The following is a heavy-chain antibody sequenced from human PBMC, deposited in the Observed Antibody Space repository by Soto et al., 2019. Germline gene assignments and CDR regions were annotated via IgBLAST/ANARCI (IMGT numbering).Heavy chain of an antibody. CDR2: INPSGGST. D-gene: IGHD6-19*01. V-gene: IGHV1-46*01. Sequence: QVQLVQSGAEVKKPGASVKVSCKASGYTFTSYYMHWVRQAPGQGLEWMGIINPSGGSTSYAQKFQGRVTMTRDTSTSTVYMELSSLRSEDTAVYYCAREGGVAVAGTLGWFDPWGQGTLVTVSS. CDR1: GYTFTSYY. J-gene: IGHJ5*02. CDR3: AREGGVAVAGTLGWFDP.